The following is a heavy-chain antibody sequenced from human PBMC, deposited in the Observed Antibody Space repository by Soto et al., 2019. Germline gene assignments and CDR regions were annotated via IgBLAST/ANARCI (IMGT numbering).Heavy chain of an antibody. Sequence: SETLSLTCTVSGGSISSYYWSWIRQPPGKGLEWIGYIYYSGSTNYNPSLKSRVTISVDTSKNQFSLKLSSVTAADTAVYYCARDGRDGYNLGPPLWGQGTLVTAPQ. J-gene: IGHJ4*02. CDR2: IYYSGST. CDR3: ARDGRDGYNLGPPL. V-gene: IGHV4-59*01. D-gene: IGHD5-12*01. CDR1: GGSISSYY.